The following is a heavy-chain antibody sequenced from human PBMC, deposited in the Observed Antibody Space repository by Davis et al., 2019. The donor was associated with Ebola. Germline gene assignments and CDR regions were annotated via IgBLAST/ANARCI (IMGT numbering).Heavy chain of an antibody. D-gene: IGHD4-11*01. Sequence: ASVKVSCKASGYTFTSYGISWVRQAPGQGLEWMGWISAYNGNTNYAQKLQGRVTMTTDTSTSTAYMELRSLRSDDTAVYYCARDHYGALTTVTIDYWGQGTLVTVSS. CDR3: ARDHYGALTTVTIDY. J-gene: IGHJ4*02. V-gene: IGHV1-18*04. CDR1: GYTFTSYG. CDR2: ISAYNGNT.